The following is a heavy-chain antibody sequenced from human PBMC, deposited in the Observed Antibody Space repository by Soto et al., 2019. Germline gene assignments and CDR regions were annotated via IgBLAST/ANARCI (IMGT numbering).Heavy chain of an antibody. CDR2: INPSGGST. D-gene: IGHD2-15*01. Sequence: ASVKVSCKASGYTFTSYYMHWVRQAPGQGLEWMGIINPSGGSTSYAQKFQGRVTMTRDTSTSTVYMELSSLRSEDTAVYYCARDNGGPYDGYCSGGSCYQSSHYYYYGMDDWGQGTTVTVSS. J-gene: IGHJ6*02. CDR1: GYTFTSYY. V-gene: IGHV1-46*01. CDR3: ARDNGGPYDGYCSGGSCYQSSHYYYYGMDD.